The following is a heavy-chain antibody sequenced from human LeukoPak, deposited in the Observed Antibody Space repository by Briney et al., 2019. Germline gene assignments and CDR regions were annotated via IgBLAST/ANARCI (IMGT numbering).Heavy chain of an antibody. Sequence: SETLSLTCTVSGGSISSYYWSWIRQPAGKGLEWIGYIYTSGSTNYNPSLRSRVTISVDTSKNQFSLKLSSVTAADTAVYYCASSADSSGYYYWGQGTLVTVSS. D-gene: IGHD3-22*01. V-gene: IGHV4-4*09. CDR1: GGSISSYY. CDR2: IYTSGST. J-gene: IGHJ4*02. CDR3: ASSADSSGYYY.